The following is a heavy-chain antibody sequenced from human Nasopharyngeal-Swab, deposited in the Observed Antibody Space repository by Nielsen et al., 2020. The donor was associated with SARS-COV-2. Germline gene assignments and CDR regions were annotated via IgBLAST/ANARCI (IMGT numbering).Heavy chain of an antibody. D-gene: IGHD3-10*01. CDR1: GFTFDDYT. J-gene: IGHJ6*02. Sequence: GESLKISCAASGFTFDDYTMHWVRHAPGKGLEWVSLISWDGGSTYYADSVKGRFTISRDNSKNSLYLQMNSLRTEDTALYYCARDTMVRGVIKLVYYYYGMDVWGQGTTVTVSS. CDR3: ARDTMVRGVIKLVYYYYGMDV. V-gene: IGHV3-43*01. CDR2: ISWDGGST.